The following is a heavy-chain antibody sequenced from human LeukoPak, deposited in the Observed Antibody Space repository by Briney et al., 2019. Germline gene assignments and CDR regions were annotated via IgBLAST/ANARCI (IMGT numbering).Heavy chain of an antibody. J-gene: IGHJ4*02. CDR1: GLTLSSYG. CDR3: ARGGDYGVKIDY. V-gene: IGHV3-23*01. D-gene: IGHD3-16*01. CDR2: IIGSGGST. Sequence: GGSLRLSCAASGLTLSSYGMSWVRHAPGKGLEWVSAIIGSGGSTYYADSVKGRFTISRDNSKNTLYLQMNSLRADDTAVYYCARGGDYGVKIDYWGQGTLVIVSS.